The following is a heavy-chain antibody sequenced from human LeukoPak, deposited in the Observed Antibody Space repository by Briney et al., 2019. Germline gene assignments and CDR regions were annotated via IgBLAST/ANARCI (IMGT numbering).Heavy chain of an antibody. CDR1: GGTFSSYA. D-gene: IGHD6-13*01. J-gene: IGHJ3*02. Sequence: SVKVSCKASGGTFSSYAISWVRQAPGQGLEWMGGIIPIFGTANYAQKFQGRVTITTDESTSTAYMELSSLRSEDTAVYYCAREKGAAALIVAFDIWGQGTMVTVSS. CDR3: AREKGAAALIVAFDI. V-gene: IGHV1-69*05. CDR2: IIPIFGTA.